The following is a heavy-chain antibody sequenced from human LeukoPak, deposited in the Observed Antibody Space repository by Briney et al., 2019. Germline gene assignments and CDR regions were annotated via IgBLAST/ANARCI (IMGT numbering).Heavy chain of an antibody. CDR2: ISTSATYT. CDR3: ARDLEDYNNYGEMAI. CDR1: GFTFSSYT. D-gene: IGHD4-11*01. J-gene: IGHJ2*01. Sequence: GGSLRLSCAVSGFTFSSYTMHWVRQAPMKGLEWVSSISTSATYTYYADSVKGRFSVSRDNAKNSLCLQMNSLRAEDTAVYFCARDLEDYNNYGEMAIWGRGTLVTVSS. V-gene: IGHV3-21*01.